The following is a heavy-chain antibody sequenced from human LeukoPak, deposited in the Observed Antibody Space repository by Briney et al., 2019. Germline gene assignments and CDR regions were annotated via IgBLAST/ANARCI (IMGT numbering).Heavy chain of an antibody. CDR2: ISSSSSYI. J-gene: IGHJ4*02. CDR1: GFTFSSYS. D-gene: IGHD4-17*01. CDR3: AKGGHDYGDSRALIDY. Sequence: GGSLRLSCAASGFTFSSYSMNWVRQAPGKGLEWVSSISSSSSYIYYADSVKGRFTISRDNAKNSLYLQMNSLRAEDTALYYCAKGGHDYGDSRALIDYWGQGTLVTVSS. V-gene: IGHV3-21*04.